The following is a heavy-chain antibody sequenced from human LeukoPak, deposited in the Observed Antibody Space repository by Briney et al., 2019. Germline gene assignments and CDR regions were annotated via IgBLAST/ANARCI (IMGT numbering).Heavy chain of an antibody. CDR3: ARDHMTTVTTVIN. CDR1: GYSISSGYY. CDR2: IYHSGST. Sequence: PSETLSFTCTVSGYSISSGYYWGWIRQPPGKGLEWIGSIYHSGSTYYNPSLKSRVTISVDTSKNQFSLKLSSVTAADTAVYYCARDHMTTVTTVINWGQGTLVTVSS. J-gene: IGHJ4*02. V-gene: IGHV4-38-2*02. D-gene: IGHD4-17*01.